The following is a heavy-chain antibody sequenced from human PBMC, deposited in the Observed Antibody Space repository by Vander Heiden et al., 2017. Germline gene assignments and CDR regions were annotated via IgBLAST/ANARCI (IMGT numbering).Heavy chain of an antibody. V-gene: IGHV4-59*01. CDR2: IYYSGST. J-gene: IGHJ4*02. D-gene: IGHD4-4*01. CDR1: GGSISSYY. Sequence: QVQLQESGPGLVKPSETLSLTCTVPGGSISSYYWSWIRQPPGKGLEWIGYIYYSGSTNYNPSLKSRVTISVDTSKNQFSLKLRPVTAADTAVYYCAREAVTSPLFDYWGQVTLVTVSS. CDR3: AREAVTSPLFDY.